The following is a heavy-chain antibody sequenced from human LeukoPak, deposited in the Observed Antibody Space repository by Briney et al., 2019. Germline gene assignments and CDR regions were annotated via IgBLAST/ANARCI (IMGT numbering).Heavy chain of an antibody. CDR2: IYHSGGT. Sequence: SETLSPTCTVSGGSISSDYWSWIRQPPGKALEWIGNIYHSGGTNYNPSLKSRVTISVDTSKTKFSLKLSSVTAADTAVYYCARQGRNRDFCSSISCHYFDFWGQGVLATVSS. CDR1: GGSISSDY. V-gene: IGHV4-59*08. CDR3: ARQGRNRDFCSSISCHYFDF. D-gene: IGHD2-2*01. J-gene: IGHJ4*02.